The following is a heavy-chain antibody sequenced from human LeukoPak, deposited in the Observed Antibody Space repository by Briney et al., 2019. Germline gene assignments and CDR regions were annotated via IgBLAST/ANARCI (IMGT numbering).Heavy chain of an antibody. D-gene: IGHD6-19*01. CDR2: IKQDGSEK. V-gene: IGHV3-7*03. Sequence: QAGGSLRLSCAASGFTFSNYWMSWVRQAPGKGLEWVANIKQDGSEKYYVDSVKGRFTISRDNAKNSLYLQMNSLRAEDTALYYCAKDMLRAGWLPDAFDIWGQGTMVTVSS. CDR3: AKDMLRAGWLPDAFDI. J-gene: IGHJ3*02. CDR1: GFTFSNYW.